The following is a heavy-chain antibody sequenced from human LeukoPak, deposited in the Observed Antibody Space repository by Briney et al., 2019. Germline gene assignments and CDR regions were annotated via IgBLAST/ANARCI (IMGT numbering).Heavy chain of an antibody. CDR1: GFTFSSYW. CDR2: IKQDGSEK. Sequence: GGSLRLSCVASGFTFSSYWMSWVRQAPGKGLEWVANIKQDGSEKYYVDPVKGRFTISRDNAKNSLYLQMNSLRAEDTAVYYCARDYWSEIVLEPAFDYWGQGTLVTVSS. D-gene: IGHD2-2*01. V-gene: IGHV3-7*01. CDR3: ARDYWSEIVLEPAFDY. J-gene: IGHJ4*02.